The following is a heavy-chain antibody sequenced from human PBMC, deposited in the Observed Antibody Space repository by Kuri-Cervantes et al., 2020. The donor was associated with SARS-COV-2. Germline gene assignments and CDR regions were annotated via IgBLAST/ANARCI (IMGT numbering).Heavy chain of an antibody. Sequence: SETLSLTCAVYGGSFSGYYWSWIRQPPGKGLEWIGEINHSGSTNYNPSLKSRVTMSVDTSKNQFSLKLSSVTAADTAVYYCARDADSSGSLDYWGQGTLVTVSS. CDR2: INHSGST. D-gene: IGHD3-22*01. CDR1: GGSFSGYY. V-gene: IGHV4-34*01. CDR3: ARDADSSGSLDY. J-gene: IGHJ4*02.